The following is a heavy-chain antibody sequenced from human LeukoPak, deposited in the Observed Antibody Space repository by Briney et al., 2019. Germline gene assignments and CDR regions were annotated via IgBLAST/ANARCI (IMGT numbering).Heavy chain of an antibody. CDR2: IYYSGST. Sequence: SETLSLTCSVSGGSFSTTSYYWGWLRQPPGKGLEWIGSIYYSGSTFYNPSLKSRVTISVDTSKNQFSLKLSSVTAADTAVYYCASLYCSSTSCYRVVWFDPWGQGTLVTVSS. J-gene: IGHJ5*02. CDR3: ASLYCSSTSCYRVVWFDP. V-gene: IGHV4-39*01. D-gene: IGHD2-2*02. CDR1: GGSFSTTSYY.